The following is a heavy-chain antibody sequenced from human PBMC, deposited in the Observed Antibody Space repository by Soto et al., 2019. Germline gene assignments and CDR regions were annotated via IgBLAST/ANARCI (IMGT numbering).Heavy chain of an antibody. CDR2: IYYSGST. D-gene: IGHD6-13*01. Sequence: SETLSLTCTVSGGSISSGGYYWSWIRQHPGKGLEWIGYIYYSGSTYYNPSLKSRVTISVDTSKNQFSLKLSSVTAADTAVYYRARGGTRPSSWYSDYWGQGTLVTVSS. J-gene: IGHJ4*02. CDR3: ARGGTRPSSWYSDY. CDR1: GGSISSGGYY. V-gene: IGHV4-31*03.